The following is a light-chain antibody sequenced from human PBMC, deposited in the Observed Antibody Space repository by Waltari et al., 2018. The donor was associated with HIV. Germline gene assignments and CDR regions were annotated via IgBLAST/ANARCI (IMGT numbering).Light chain of an antibody. V-gene: IGLV3-1*01. CDR3: QAWDSGTGV. CDR2: QDD. CDR1: KLDDKY. Sequence: SYELTQPPSVPVSPGQAATLTCSGDKLDDKYVCWYQHKPGQSPVLVIYQDDKRLPGIPDRFSGSNSGNTATLTISGTQTMDEADYYCQAWDSGTGVFGTGTTVTVL. J-gene: IGLJ1*01.